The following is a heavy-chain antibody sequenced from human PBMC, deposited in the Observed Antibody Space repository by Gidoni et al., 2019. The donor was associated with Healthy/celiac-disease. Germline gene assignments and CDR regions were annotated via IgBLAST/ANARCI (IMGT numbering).Heavy chain of an antibody. CDR1: GFTFDDYA. CDR3: AKASIYGDYVGFDY. D-gene: IGHD4-17*01. V-gene: IGHV3-9*01. Sequence: EVQLVESGGGLVQPGRSLRLSCAASGFTFDDYAMHWVRQAPGKGLEWVSGISWNSGSLGYADSVKGRFTISRDNAKNSLYLQMNSLRPEDTALYYCAKASIYGDYVGFDYWGQGTLVTVSS. CDR2: ISWNSGSL. J-gene: IGHJ4*02.